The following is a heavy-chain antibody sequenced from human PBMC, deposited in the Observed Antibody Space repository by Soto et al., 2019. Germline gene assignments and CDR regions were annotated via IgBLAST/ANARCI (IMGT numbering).Heavy chain of an antibody. CDR2: ILYDGSNK. CDR1: GFTFSNYG. V-gene: IGHV3-30*18. Sequence: PGGAVRVSCAASGFTFSNYGMHWVRQTPGKGLEWVALILYDGSNKYYADSVKGRFTISRDNSKNTLYLQVSSLRAEDTAVYYCAKSRDAYNFYFYYGMDVWGQGTSFTGS. CDR3: AKSRDAYNFYFYYGMDV. D-gene: IGHD1-1*01. J-gene: IGHJ6*02.